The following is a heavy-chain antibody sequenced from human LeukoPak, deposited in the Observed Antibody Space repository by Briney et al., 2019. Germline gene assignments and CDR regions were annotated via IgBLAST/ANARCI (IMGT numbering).Heavy chain of an antibody. D-gene: IGHD3-10*01. CDR3: ARELGYGSGSYDYYYYGMDV. V-gene: IGHV1-69*13. CDR1: GRTFSSYA. CDR2: IIPIFGTA. Sequence: GASVNVSCKASGRTFSSYAISWVRQAPGQGLEWMGGIIPIFGTANYAQKFQGRVTITADESTSTAYMELSSLRSEDTAVYYCARELGYGSGSYDYYYYGMDVWGKGTTVTVSS. J-gene: IGHJ6*04.